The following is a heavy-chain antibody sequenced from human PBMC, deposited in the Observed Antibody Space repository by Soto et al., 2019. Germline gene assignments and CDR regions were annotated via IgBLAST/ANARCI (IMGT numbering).Heavy chain of an antibody. D-gene: IGHD3-10*01. CDR2: IRSKAYGVTT. J-gene: IGHJ6*02. V-gene: IGHV3-49*03. Sequence: PGGSLRLSXTTSGFTFSDYAISWFRQAPGKVLEWVGVIRSKAYGVTTDYAASVKGRFAISRDDSKSTAYLQMNSVTTEDTAVYFCAKYKYTSSYSVFGMDLWGQGTTVTVSS. CDR3: AKYKYTSSYSVFGMDL. CDR1: GFTFSDYA.